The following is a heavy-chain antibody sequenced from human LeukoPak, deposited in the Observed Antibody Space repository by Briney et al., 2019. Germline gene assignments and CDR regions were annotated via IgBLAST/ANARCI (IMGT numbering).Heavy chain of an antibody. CDR1: GYSISSGYY. CDR3: AGHGKYDFWSGYTRYGYNSPYYFDY. Sequence: PSETLSLTCAVSGYSISSGYYWGWIRQPPGKGLEWIGSIYHSGSTYYNPSLKSRVTISVDTPKNQFSLKLSSVTAADTAVYYCAGHGKYDFWSGYTRYGYNSPYYFDYWGQGTLVTVSS. J-gene: IGHJ4*02. CDR2: IYHSGST. V-gene: IGHV4-38-2*01. D-gene: IGHD3-3*01.